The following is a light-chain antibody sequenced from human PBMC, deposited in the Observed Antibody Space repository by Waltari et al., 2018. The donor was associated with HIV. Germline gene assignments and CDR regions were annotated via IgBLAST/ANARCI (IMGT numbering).Light chain of an antibody. Sequence: QSALTQPASVSGSPGQSITISCTGTSSDVGGYNYVSWFQQHPGKTPKLIIYEVSNRRSGVSNRFSGSKSGNTASLTISGLQAEDEADYYCSSYTSSSTLVVFGGGTKLTVL. CDR1: SSDVGGYNY. CDR2: EVS. J-gene: IGLJ2*01. V-gene: IGLV2-14*01. CDR3: SSYTSSSTLVV.